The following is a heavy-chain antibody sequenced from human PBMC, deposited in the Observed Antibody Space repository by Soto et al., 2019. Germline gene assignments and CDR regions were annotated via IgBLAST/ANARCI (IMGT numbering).Heavy chain of an antibody. Sequence: XAVKVACKASGYPLTSYGIIWVRQAPGQGLEWMGWISAYNGNTNYAQKLQGRVTMTTDTSTSTAYMELRSLRSDDTAVYYCARHWVDYYDSSGYYYWFDPWGQGTLVTVSS. V-gene: IGHV1-18*04. CDR2: ISAYNGNT. J-gene: IGHJ5*02. CDR1: GYPLTSYG. D-gene: IGHD3-22*01. CDR3: ARHWVDYYDSSGYYYWFDP.